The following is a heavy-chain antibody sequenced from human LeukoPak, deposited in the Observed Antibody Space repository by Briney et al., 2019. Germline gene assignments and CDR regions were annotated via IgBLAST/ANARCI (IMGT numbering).Heavy chain of an antibody. CDR1: GYTFTGYY. CDR2: INPNSGGT. CDR3: ASATEYYDSSGYYLGLDY. V-gene: IGHV1-2*02. D-gene: IGHD3-22*01. Sequence: ASVKVSCKASGYTFTGYYMHWVRQAPGQGLEWMGWINPNSGGTNYAQKFQGRVTMTRDTSISTAYMELSRLRSDDTAVYYCASATEYYDSSGYYLGLDYWGQGTLVTVSS. J-gene: IGHJ4*02.